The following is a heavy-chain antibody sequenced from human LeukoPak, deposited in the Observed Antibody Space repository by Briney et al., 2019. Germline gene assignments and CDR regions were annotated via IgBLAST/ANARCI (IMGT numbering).Heavy chain of an antibody. J-gene: IGHJ4*02. V-gene: IGHV3-21*01. CDR2: ISSSGSYI. CDR3: ARDEGMATYYFDY. D-gene: IGHD5-24*01. CDR1: GFTFSSYT. Sequence: PGRSLRLSCAASGFTFSSYTMNWVRQAPGKGLEWVSSISSSGSYIYYADSVQGRFTISRDNAKNSLYLQMNSLRAEDTAVYYCARDEGMATYYFDYWGQGTLVTVSS.